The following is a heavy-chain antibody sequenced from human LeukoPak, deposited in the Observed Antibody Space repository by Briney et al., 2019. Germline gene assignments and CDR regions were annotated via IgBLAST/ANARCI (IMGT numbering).Heavy chain of an antibody. CDR2: INHSGST. J-gene: IGHJ5*02. CDR3: ARERVVVIAPRGWFDP. V-gene: IGHV4-34*01. Sequence: SETLSLTCTVSGGSISSYYWSWIRQPAGKGLEWIGEINHSGSTNYNPSLKSRVTISVDTSKNQFSLKLSSVTAADTAVYYCARERVVVIAPRGWFDPWGQGTLVTVSS. CDR1: GGSISSYY. D-gene: IGHD2-21*01.